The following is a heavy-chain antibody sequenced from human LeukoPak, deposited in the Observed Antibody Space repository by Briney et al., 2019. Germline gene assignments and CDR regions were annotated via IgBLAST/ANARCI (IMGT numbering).Heavy chain of an antibody. CDR1: GFSFSSYW. CDR2: LKQDGTEK. D-gene: IGHD2-2*01. V-gene: IGHV3-7*01. CDR3: ARAYQLLFVDTHFDY. J-gene: IGHJ4*02. Sequence: GGSLRLSCAASGFSFSSYWMSWVRKVPGKGLEWVADLKQDGTEKYYVDSVKGRFTISRDNAKKSLYLQMNSLRAEDTAVYYCARAYQLLFVDTHFDYWGQGTLVTVSS.